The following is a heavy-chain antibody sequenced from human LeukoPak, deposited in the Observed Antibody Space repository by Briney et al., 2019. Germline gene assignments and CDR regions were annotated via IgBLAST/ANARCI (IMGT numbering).Heavy chain of an antibody. V-gene: IGHV3-23*01. Sequence: PGGSLRLSCAASGFTFSSYAMSWVRQAPGKGLEWVSAISGSGGSTYYADSVKGRFTISRDNSKNALYLQMNSLRAEDTAVYYCAKGDGTSRKKEPFDYWGQGTLVTVSS. D-gene: IGHD1/OR15-1a*01. CDR1: GFTFSSYA. J-gene: IGHJ4*02. CDR2: ISGSGGST. CDR3: AKGDGTSRKKEPFDY.